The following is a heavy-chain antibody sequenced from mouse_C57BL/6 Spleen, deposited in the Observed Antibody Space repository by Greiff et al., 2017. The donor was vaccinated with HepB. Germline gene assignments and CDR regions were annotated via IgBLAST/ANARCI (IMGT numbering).Heavy chain of an antibody. CDR2: IDPSDSET. J-gene: IGHJ1*03. CDR1: GYTFTSYW. Sequence: VQLQQSGAELVRPGSSVKLSCKASGYTFTSYWMHWVKQRPIQGLEWIGNIDPSDSETHYNQKFKDKATLTVDKSSSTAYMQLSSLTSEDSAVYYCARTGTYWYFDVWGTGTTVTVSS. CDR3: ARTGTYWYFDV. D-gene: IGHD4-1*01. V-gene: IGHV1-52*01.